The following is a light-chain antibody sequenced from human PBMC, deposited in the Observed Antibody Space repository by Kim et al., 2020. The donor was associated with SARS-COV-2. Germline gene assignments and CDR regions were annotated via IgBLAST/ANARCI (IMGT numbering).Light chain of an antibody. CDR3: QQRSKKVLT. J-gene: IGKJ4*01. CDR2: DTS. Sequence: EIVLTQSPATLSLSPGERATLSCRASQSVRTYLAWYQQKPGQAPRLLIQDTSHRAAGIPDRFSGCGSGTDFTLTISSLKPEDSATYYYQQRSKKVLTFGGGTKVDIK. V-gene: IGKV3-11*01. CDR1: QSVRTY.